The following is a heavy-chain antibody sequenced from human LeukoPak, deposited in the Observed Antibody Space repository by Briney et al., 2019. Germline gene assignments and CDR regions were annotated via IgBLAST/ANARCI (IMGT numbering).Heavy chain of an antibody. CDR2: ISYDGNNK. CDR3: ARAGVGSIWTNYYFDY. Sequence: GGSLRLSCAASGFTFSTYAMNWVRQAPGKGLERVAIISYDGNNKYYADSVKGRFTISRDNSKNTLYLQMNTLRAEDTAVYYCARAGVGSIWTNYYFDYWGQGPLVTVSS. V-gene: IGHV3-30-3*01. J-gene: IGHJ4*02. CDR1: GFTFSTYA. D-gene: IGHD3-3*01.